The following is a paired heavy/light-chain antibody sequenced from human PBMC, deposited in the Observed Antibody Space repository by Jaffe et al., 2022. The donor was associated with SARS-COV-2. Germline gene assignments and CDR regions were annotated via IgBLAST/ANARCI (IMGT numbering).Light chain of an antibody. V-gene: IGKV4-1*01. CDR2: WAS. J-gene: IGKJ1*01. CDR3: QQYYTTPHT. CDR1: QNLFYSANNNNY. Sequence: DIVMTQSPDSLAVSLGERATINCRSSQNLFYSANNNNYLAWYQQRPGLPPQLLIYWASTRESGVPDRFSGSGSGTDFTLTINNLQAEDVAVYYCQQYYTTPHTFGQGTKVEI.
Heavy chain of an antibody. Sequence: EVHLVQSGAEVRKPGESLRISCEGSGYTFANYWIGWVRQMPGKGLEWMGNIYPGDSDTKYSPSFQGQVTISADKSIRTAYLEWRSPKASDTAMYYCARAFGYCNNTICRGHYWFDTWGQGTLVTVSA. J-gene: IGHJ5*02. CDR2: IYPGDSDT. D-gene: IGHD2-2*01. CDR3: ARAFGYCNNTICRGHYWFDT. V-gene: IGHV5-51*01. CDR1: GYTFANYW.